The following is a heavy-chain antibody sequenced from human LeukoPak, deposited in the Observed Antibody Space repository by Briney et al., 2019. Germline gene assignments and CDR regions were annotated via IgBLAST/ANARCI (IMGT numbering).Heavy chain of an antibody. Sequence: PGGSLRLSXAASGFTFSNYGMSWVRQAPGKGLEWVSGLSGSGGSTYYADSVKGRFTMSRDNSKNTLYLQMNSLRAEDTAVYYCAREGGSNGFYEGFDYWGQGTLVTVSS. V-gene: IGHV3-23*01. CDR1: GFTFSNYG. CDR2: LSGSGGST. D-gene: IGHD3-22*01. J-gene: IGHJ4*02. CDR3: AREGGSNGFYEGFDY.